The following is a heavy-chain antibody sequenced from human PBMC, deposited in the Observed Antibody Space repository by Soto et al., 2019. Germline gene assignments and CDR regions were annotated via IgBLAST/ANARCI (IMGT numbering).Heavy chain of an antibody. CDR2: INHSGST. V-gene: IGHV4-34*01. CDR1: GGSFSGYY. D-gene: IGHD2-2*02. J-gene: IGHJ6*02. Sequence: PSETLSLTCAVYGGSFSGYYWSWIRQPPGKGLEWIGEINHSGSTNYNPSLKSRVTISVDTSKNQFSLKPSSVTAADTAVYYCARVRIVVVPAAIRGYYYYGMDVWGQGTTVTVSS. CDR3: ARVRIVVVPAAIRGYYYYGMDV.